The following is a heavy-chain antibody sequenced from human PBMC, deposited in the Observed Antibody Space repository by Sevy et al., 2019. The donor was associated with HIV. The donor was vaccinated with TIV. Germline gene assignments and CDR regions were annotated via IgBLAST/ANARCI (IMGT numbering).Heavy chain of an antibody. J-gene: IGHJ4*02. D-gene: IGHD3-3*02. CDR1: GGTFNSYV. CDR3: ARWSISIDY. CDR2: ITPILGTT. V-gene: IGHV1-69*13. Sequence: ASVKVSCKASGGTFNSYVISWVRQAPGQGLEWMGGITPILGTTHYAQKFKGRATITADESTNTVYMELSSLRSEDTAVYYCARWSISIDYWGQGTLVTVSS.